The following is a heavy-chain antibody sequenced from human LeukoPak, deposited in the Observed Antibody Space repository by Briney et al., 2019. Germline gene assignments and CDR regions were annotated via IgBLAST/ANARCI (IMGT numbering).Heavy chain of an antibody. CDR2: ISYDGDNK. D-gene: IGHD6-19*01. V-gene: IGHV3-30*18. CDR1: GFTFSSYG. J-gene: IGHJ4*02. CDR3: AKEYATTTGWYGGFDY. Sequence: GGSLRLSCAASGFTFSSYGMHWVRQAPGKGLEWVAVISYDGDNKYYADSVKGRFTISRDNSKNTLYLQMNSLRAEDTALYYCAKEYATTTGWYGGFDYWGQGTLVTVSS.